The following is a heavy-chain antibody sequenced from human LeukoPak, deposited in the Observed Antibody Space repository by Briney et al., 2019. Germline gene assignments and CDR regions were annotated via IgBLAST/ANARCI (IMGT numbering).Heavy chain of an antibody. Sequence: GSLRLSCAASGFTVSSNYMSWVRRAPGKGLEWVSVIYSGGSTYYADSVKGRFTIPRDNSKNTLYLQMNSLRAEDTAVYYCASYSSSWYGPLNWGQGTLVTVSS. CDR2: IYSGGST. V-gene: IGHV3-53*01. J-gene: IGHJ4*02. D-gene: IGHD6-13*01. CDR1: GFTVSSNY. CDR3: ASYSSSWYGPLN.